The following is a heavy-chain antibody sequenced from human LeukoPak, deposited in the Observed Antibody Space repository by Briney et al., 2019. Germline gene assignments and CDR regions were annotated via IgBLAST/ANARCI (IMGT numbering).Heavy chain of an antibody. V-gene: IGHV1-69*13. CDR2: IIPIFGTA. D-gene: IGHD2-2*01. CDR3: ARPAGNQLPKDMYLYY. Sequence: ASVKVSWKASGGTFSSSSISWVRQAPGQGLEWMGGIIPIFGTANYAQKFQGRVTITADESTRTAYMKLSSLRSEDTAVYYCARPAGNQLPKDMYLYYWGQGTLVTVSS. J-gene: IGHJ4*02. CDR1: GGTFSSSS.